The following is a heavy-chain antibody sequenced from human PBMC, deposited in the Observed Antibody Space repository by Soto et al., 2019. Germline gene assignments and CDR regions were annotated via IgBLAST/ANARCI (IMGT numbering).Heavy chain of an antibody. J-gene: IGHJ4*02. Sequence: EVQLVESGGGLIQPGGSLRLSCAVSGFTVSNNYMSWVRQAPGKGLEGVSVIYSGGYTAYGDSVKGRFTISRDNSKNNIYLQKNGRGRDDRAVYYWATQRGGGGYWGQGTLVTVSS. V-gene: IGHV3-53*01. D-gene: IGHD6-25*01. CDR3: ATQRGGGGY. CDR2: IYSGGYT. CDR1: GFTVSNNY.